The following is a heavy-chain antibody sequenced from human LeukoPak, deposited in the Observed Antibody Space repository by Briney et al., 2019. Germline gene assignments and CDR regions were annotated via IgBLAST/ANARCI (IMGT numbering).Heavy chain of an antibody. CDR1: GFTFSIYW. Sequence: GGSLRLSCAASGFTFSIYWMHWVRQAPGKGLVWVSHINGDGSDTTYADSVKGRFSISRDNAKNTLYLQMSSLRAEDTAVYYCARPSHDTSGYYFGFWGQGTPVTVSS. D-gene: IGHD3-22*01. CDR2: INGDGSDT. J-gene: IGHJ4*02. CDR3: ARPSHDTSGYYFGF. V-gene: IGHV3-74*03.